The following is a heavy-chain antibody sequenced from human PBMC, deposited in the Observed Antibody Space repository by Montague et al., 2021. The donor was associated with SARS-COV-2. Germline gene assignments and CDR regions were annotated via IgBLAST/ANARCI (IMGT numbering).Heavy chain of an antibody. J-gene: IGHJ4*02. CDR2: IDWDGDK. V-gene: IGHV2-70*11. CDR1: GFSLKTPGMC. CDR3: ARTSPYSGSYKEFDY. Sequence: PALVKPTQTVTLTCTFSGFSLKTPGMCVSWIRQPPGKALEWLARIDWDGDKDFSTSLKTRLTVSRDTSKNQVVLTMTSMDPGDTATYYCARTSPYSGSYKEFDYWGQGVLVTVSS. D-gene: IGHD1-26*01.